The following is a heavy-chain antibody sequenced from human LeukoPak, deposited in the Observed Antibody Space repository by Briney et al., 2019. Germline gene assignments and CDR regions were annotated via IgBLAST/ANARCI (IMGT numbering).Heavy chain of an antibody. CDR2: IYYSGST. J-gene: IGHJ4*02. Sequence: SETLSLTCTVSGGSISSSSYYWGWIRQPPGKGLEWIGSIYYSGSTYYNPSLKSRVTISVDTSKNQFSLKLSSVTAADTAVYYCARDYGDSLFDYWGQGTLVTVSS. D-gene: IGHD4-17*01. CDR3: ARDYGDSLFDY. V-gene: IGHV4-39*01. CDR1: GGSISSSSYY.